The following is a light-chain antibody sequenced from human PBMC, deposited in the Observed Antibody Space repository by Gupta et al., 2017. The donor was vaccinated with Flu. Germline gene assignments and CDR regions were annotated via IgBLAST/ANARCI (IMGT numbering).Light chain of an antibody. Sequence: ITISCTGTSRDVGSYNLVSWYQQYPGKAPKLMIYEGSKRPSGVSNRFSGSKSGNTASLTISGLQADDEADYYCCSYAGSGTYYVFGTGTKVTVL. CDR2: EGS. V-gene: IGLV2-23*01. CDR1: SRDVGSYNL. J-gene: IGLJ1*01. CDR3: CSYAGSGTYYV.